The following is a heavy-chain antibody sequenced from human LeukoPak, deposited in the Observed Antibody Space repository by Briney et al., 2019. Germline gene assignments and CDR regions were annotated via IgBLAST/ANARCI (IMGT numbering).Heavy chain of an antibody. CDR1: GGSISSSRYY. J-gene: IGHJ3*02. V-gene: IGHV4-39*07. Sequence: TSETLSLTCTVSGGSISSSRYYWGWIRQPPGKGLEWIGSIYYSGSTYYNPSLKSRLTISVDTSKNQFSLKLSSVTAADTAVYYCARGDLSGGYNFPDAFDIWGQGTMVTVSS. CDR2: IYYSGST. CDR3: ARGDLSGGYNFPDAFDI. D-gene: IGHD5-24*01.